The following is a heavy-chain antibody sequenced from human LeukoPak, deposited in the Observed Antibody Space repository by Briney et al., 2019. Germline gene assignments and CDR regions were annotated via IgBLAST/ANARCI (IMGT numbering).Heavy chain of an antibody. J-gene: IGHJ4*02. CDR2: VFPGDSGT. D-gene: IGHD3-10*01. V-gene: IGHV5-51*01. CDR3: TRHTDIYASPDY. Sequence: GESLKISCKGSGYSFTNYWIGWVRQMPGKGLGWMGIVFPGDSGTRYSPSFQGQVTISADKSISTAYLQWSSLKASDTAMFYCTRHTDIYASPDYWGQGTLVTVSS. CDR1: GYSFTNYW.